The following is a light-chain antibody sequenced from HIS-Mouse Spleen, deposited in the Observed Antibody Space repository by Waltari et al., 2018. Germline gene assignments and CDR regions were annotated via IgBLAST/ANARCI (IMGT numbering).Light chain of an antibody. CDR2: EGS. V-gene: IGLV2-23*01. Sequence: HSSLTQPASQTGSPGQSSATRCPGSSTGVWTSHHASWYQQHPGKAPKLMIYEGSKRRSGVSNRFSGSKSGNTASLTISGLQAEDEADYYCCSYAGSSTVVFGGGTKLTVL. J-gene: IGLJ2*01. CDR3: CSYAGSSTVV. CDR1: STGVWTSHH.